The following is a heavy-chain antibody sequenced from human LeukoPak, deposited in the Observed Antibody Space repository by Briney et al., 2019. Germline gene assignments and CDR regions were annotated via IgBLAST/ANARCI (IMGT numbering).Heavy chain of an antibody. J-gene: IGHJ4*02. CDR3: ARSGDSSAFDS. V-gene: IGHV3-20*03. Sequence: DSVKGRFNISRDNDKKSLYLRMNSLRAEDTALYYCARSGDSSAFDSWGQGTLVTVSS. D-gene: IGHD6-6*01.